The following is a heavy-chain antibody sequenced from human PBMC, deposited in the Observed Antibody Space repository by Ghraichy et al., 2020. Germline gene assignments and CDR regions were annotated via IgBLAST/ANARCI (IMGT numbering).Heavy chain of an antibody. CDR1: GGSISSYY. J-gene: IGHJ4*02. CDR3: ARHGDYYDRKSPFGY. D-gene: IGHD3-22*01. Sequence: SETLSLTCTVSGGSISSYYWSWIRQPPGKGLEWIGYIYTSGSTNYNPSLKSRVTISVDTSKNQFSLKLSSVTAADTAVYYCARHGDYYDRKSPFGYWGQGTLVTVSS. V-gene: IGHV4-4*09. CDR2: IYTSGST.